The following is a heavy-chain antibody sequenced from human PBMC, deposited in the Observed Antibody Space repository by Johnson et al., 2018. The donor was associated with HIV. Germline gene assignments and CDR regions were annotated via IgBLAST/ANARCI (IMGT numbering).Heavy chain of an antibody. D-gene: IGHD3-22*01. CDR3: TTETYYYDSSGYYSREPDAFDF. V-gene: IGHV3-15*01. CDR2: IKSKTDGGTT. Sequence: VQLVESGGGVERPGGSLRLSCVASGFTFDDYGMSWVRQAPGKGLEWVGRIKSKTDGGTTDYAAPVKGRFTISRDDSKNTLYLQMNSLKTEDTAVYYCTTETYYYDSSGYYSREPDAFDFWGQGTMLTVSS. J-gene: IGHJ3*01. CDR1: GFTFDDYG.